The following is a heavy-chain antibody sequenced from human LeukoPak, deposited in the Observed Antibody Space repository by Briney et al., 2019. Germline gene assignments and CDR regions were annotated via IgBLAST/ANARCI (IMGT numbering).Heavy chain of an antibody. V-gene: IGHV1-18*01. CDR2: ISAYNGNT. CDR1: GYTFTSYG. CDR3: ARVPDTAMVKGWFDP. J-gene: IGHJ5*02. Sequence: GASVKVSCKASGYTFTSYGISWVRQAPGQGLEWMGWISAYNGNTNYAQKLQGRVTMTTDTSTSTAYMELRSLRSDDTAVYYCARVPDTAMVKGWFDPWGQGTLVTVSS. D-gene: IGHD5-18*01.